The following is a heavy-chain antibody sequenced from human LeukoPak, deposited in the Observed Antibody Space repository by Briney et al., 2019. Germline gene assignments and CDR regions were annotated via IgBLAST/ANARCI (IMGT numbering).Heavy chain of an antibody. D-gene: IGHD2-2*01. Sequence: PGGSLRLSCAASGFTFDDYAMHWVRQAPGKGLEWVSGISWNSGSIDYADSVKGRFTISRDNAKNSLYLQMNSLRAEDMALYYCAKDRDQLLSSAFDIWGQGTMVTVSS. V-gene: IGHV3-9*03. CDR3: AKDRDQLLSSAFDI. CDR2: ISWNSGSI. J-gene: IGHJ3*02. CDR1: GFTFDDYA.